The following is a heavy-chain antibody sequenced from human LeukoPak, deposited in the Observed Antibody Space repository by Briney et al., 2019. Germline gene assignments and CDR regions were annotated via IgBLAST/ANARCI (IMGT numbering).Heavy chain of an antibody. CDR3: AKQPGAGWFDP. J-gene: IGHJ5*02. D-gene: IGHD3-10*01. V-gene: IGHV5-51*01. CDR1: GYSFTSSW. CDR2: INPGDSDT. Sequence: GESLQISCQASGYSFTSSWIGWARQMPGKGLEWMAIINPGDSDTRYSPSFQGQVTISADKSISTVYLQWGSLKASDTAMYYCAKQPGAGWFDPWGQGTLVTVSS.